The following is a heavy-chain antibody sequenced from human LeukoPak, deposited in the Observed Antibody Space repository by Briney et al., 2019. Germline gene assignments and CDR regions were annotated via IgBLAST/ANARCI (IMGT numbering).Heavy chain of an antibody. CDR2: IYYRGNT. V-gene: IGHV4-59*01. D-gene: IGHD3-10*01. J-gene: IGHJ6*02. CDR3: ARSSGSGSIYYYGMDV. CDR1: GGSLSSYY. Sequence: SETLSLTCNVSGGSLSSYYWSWIRPSPEAGLGWIGYIYYRGNTNYNPSLKSRVTISVDTSKNQFSLKLNSVTAADTAVYLCARSSGSGSIYYYGMDVWGQGTTVTVSS.